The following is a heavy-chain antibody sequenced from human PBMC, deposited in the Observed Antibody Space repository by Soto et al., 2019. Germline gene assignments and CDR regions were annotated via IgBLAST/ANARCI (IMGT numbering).Heavy chain of an antibody. D-gene: IGHD3-3*01. CDR2: ISFDGSDS. Sequence: QVQLVESGGGVVQPGRSLRLSCAATGFIFSNYAMHWVRQAPGKGLEWVAIISFDGSDSSCVDSVKGRFTISRDNSKNTVYLQMNDLRPEDTAVYFCAQWAGSSYSLWSGPFDHWGQGTPVTVSS. J-gene: IGHJ4*02. CDR1: GFIFSNYA. CDR3: AQWAGSSYSLWSGPFDH. V-gene: IGHV3-30*18.